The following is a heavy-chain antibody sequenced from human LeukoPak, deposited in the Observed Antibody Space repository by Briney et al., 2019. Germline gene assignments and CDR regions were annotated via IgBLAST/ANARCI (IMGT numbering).Heavy chain of an antibody. Sequence: GESLKISCKGSGYSFTSYWIGWVRQMPGKGLEWMGIIYPGDSDTRYSPSFQGQVTISADKSISTAYLQWSSLKASDTAMYYCARQIAVGATGADAFDIWGQGTMVTVSS. CDR2: IYPGDSDT. J-gene: IGHJ3*02. CDR1: GYSFTSYW. D-gene: IGHD1-26*01. V-gene: IGHV5-51*01. CDR3: ARQIAVGATGADAFDI.